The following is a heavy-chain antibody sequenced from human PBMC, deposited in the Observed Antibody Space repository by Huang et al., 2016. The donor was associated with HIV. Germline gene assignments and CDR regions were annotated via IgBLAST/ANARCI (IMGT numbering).Heavy chain of an antibody. CDR1: GFSISDFG. V-gene: IGHV3-30*18. CDR2: SSYMVIHK. CDR3: VKLGRFMEWAPALDYFES. Sequence: QVQLVESGGGVVRPGGSLRVSCAASGFSISDFGMHWVRQAPGKGLEWVAMSSYMVIHKFYSDSVKGRFTISRDNSKNTLYLQMNSLRPEDTGLYYCVKLGRFMEWAPALDYFESWGQGTLVTVSS. J-gene: IGHJ4*02. D-gene: IGHD3-3*01.